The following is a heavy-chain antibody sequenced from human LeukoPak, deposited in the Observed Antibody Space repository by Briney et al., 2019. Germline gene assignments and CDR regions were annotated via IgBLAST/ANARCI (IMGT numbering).Heavy chain of an antibody. J-gene: IGHJ4*02. Sequence: PGGSLRLSCAASGFTFSDYYMDWVRQAPGKGLEWVGRIRNKANSHTTEYAASVKGRFTISRDDSKNSLHLQMNSLKTEDTAVYYRARVSGDGDYFDYWGQGTLVTVSS. CDR3: ARVSGDGDYFDY. CDR2: IRNKANSHTT. V-gene: IGHV3-72*01. CDR1: GFTFSDYY. D-gene: IGHD7-27*01.